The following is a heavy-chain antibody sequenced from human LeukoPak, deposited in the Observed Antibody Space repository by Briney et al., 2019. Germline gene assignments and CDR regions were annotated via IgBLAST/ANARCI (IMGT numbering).Heavy chain of an antibody. V-gene: IGHV3-30*04. Sequence: GGSLRLSCAAAKSSLSAWAMHWVRQAPDKGLEWVAVISHDGSKKYYEESVKGRFTISRDNSKSTLYLQMNSLRAEDTAVYYCAKDGGWYYDSSGFIDYWGQGTLVTVSS. J-gene: IGHJ4*02. CDR3: AKDGGWYYDSSGFIDY. CDR1: KSSLSAWA. CDR2: ISHDGSKK. D-gene: IGHD3-22*01.